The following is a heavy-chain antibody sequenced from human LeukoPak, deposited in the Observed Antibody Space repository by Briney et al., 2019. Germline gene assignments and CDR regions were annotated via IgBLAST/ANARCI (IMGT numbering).Heavy chain of an antibody. Sequence: SETLSLTCTVSGGSISSYYCSWIRQPPGKGLEWIGYISNSGSTNYNPSLKSRVTISLDTSKNQFSLKLSSVTAADTAVYYCVRHFSGSGSGSYYTALDYWGQGTLVTVSS. V-gene: IGHV4-59*08. CDR2: ISNSGST. D-gene: IGHD3-10*01. CDR1: GGSISSYY. J-gene: IGHJ4*02. CDR3: VRHFSGSGSGSYYTALDY.